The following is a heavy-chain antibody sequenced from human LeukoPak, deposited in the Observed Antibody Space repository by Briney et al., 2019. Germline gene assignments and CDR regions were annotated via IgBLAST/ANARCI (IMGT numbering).Heavy chain of an antibody. D-gene: IGHD4-23*01. CDR2: INANNGNT. Sequence: GASVKVSCKASGYTFTSYGLGWVRQAPGQGLEWMGWINANNGNTNYAQKFRGRVIMTTDTSANTVYMELRSLRSDDTAVYYCARPLGGGANWFDPWGQGTLVTVSS. J-gene: IGHJ5*02. CDR1: GYTFTSYG. V-gene: IGHV1-18*04. CDR3: ARPLGGGANWFDP.